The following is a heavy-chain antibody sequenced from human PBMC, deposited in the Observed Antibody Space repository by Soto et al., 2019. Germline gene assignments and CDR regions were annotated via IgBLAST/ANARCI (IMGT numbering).Heavy chain of an antibody. CDR2: IYHSGST. CDR1: GGSISSGGYS. D-gene: IGHD3-22*01. CDR3: ARGSRRDYYDSSALDY. J-gene: IGHJ4*02. V-gene: IGHV4-30-2*01. Sequence: SETLSLTCAVSGGSISSGGYSWSWIRQPPGKGLEWIGYIYHSGSTYYNPSLKSRVTISVDRSKNQFSLKLSSVTAADTAVYYCARGSRRDYYDSSALDYWGQGTLVTVS.